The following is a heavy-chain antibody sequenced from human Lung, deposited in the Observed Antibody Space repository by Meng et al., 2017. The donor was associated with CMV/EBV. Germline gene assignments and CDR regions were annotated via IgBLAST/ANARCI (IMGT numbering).Heavy chain of an antibody. J-gene: IGHJ5*02. CDR2: IIPIFGTA. CDR1: GGTFSSYA. Sequence: QVQLVQSGAEVKKPXXXXXVXCNXAGGTFSSYAISWVRQAPGQGLEWMGGIIPIFGTANYAQKFQGRVTITADESTSTAYMELSSLRSEDTAVYYCARGHNWNYAGRNWFDPWGQGTLVTVSS. V-gene: IGHV1-69*12. D-gene: IGHD1-7*01. CDR3: ARGHNWNYAGRNWFDP.